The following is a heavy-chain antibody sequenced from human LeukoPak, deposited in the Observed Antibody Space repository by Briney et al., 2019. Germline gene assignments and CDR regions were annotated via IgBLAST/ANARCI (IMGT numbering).Heavy chain of an antibody. CDR2: ISSSGSTI. D-gene: IGHD4-17*01. V-gene: IGHV3-11*04. CDR3: ARDQMTTVTTFDY. Sequence: GGSLRLSCAASGFTFSDYYMSWIRQAPGKGLEWVSYISSSGSTIYYADSVKGRFTISRDNAKNSLYLQMNSLRAEDTAGYYCARDQMTTVTTFDYWGQGTLVTVSS. J-gene: IGHJ4*02. CDR1: GFTFSDYY.